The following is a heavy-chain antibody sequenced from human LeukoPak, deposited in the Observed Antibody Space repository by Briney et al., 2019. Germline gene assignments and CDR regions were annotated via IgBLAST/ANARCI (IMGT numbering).Heavy chain of an antibody. CDR1: GFTVSDNY. Sequence: PGGSLRLSCAASGFTVSDNYMSWVRQAPGKGLEWVSVMYSRGDTYYANSVKGRFTFSRDISNNTLYLQMNGLRTEDTAMYYCARDAPQVPAAGVLASWGQGTLVIVSS. CDR2: MYSRGDT. J-gene: IGHJ5*02. D-gene: IGHD6-13*01. CDR3: ARDAPQVPAAGVLAS. V-gene: IGHV3-53*01.